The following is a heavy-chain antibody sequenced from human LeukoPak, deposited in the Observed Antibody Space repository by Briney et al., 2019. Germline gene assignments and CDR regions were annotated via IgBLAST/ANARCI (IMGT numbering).Heavy chain of an antibody. CDR2: INYNGETT. D-gene: IGHD3-10*01. J-gene: IGHJ3*02. V-gene: IGHV3-48*04. CDR3: TRSGDGAFDN. CDR1: GFTFSSYW. Sequence: PGGSLRLSCAASGFTFSSYWMSWVRQTPGKGLEWVSYINYNGETTHYADSVRGRFTISRDNARNSLSLQMNSLRVEDTAVYYCTRSGDGAFDNWGPGTMVTVSS.